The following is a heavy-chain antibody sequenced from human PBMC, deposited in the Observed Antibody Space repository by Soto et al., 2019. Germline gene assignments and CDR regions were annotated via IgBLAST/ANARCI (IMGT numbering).Heavy chain of an antibody. J-gene: IGHJ4*02. CDR3: VRGTYGHSPFDY. Sequence: SLKIPCAASGFTFSSYGMHWVRQAPGKGLEWVAVIWYDGSNKYYADSVKGRFTISRDNSKNTLYLQMNSLRAEDTAVYYWVRGTYGHSPFDYWCKGKLGNVS. CDR2: IWYDGSNK. V-gene: IGHV3-33*01. D-gene: IGHD4-17*01. CDR1: GFTFSSYG.